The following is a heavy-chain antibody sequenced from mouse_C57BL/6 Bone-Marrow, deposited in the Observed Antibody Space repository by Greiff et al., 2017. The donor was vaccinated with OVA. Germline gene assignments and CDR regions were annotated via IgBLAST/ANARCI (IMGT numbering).Heavy chain of an antibody. Sequence: QVQLQQPGAELVKPGASVKVSCKASGYTFTSYWMHWVKQRPGQGLEWIGMIHPNSGSTNYNEKFKSKATLTVDKSSSTAYMQLSSLTSEDSAVYYCARRIITTVVAHYFDYWGQGTTLTVSS. J-gene: IGHJ2*01. CDR3: ARRIITTVVAHYFDY. CDR1: GYTFTSYW. D-gene: IGHD1-1*01. CDR2: IHPNSGST. V-gene: IGHV1-64*01.